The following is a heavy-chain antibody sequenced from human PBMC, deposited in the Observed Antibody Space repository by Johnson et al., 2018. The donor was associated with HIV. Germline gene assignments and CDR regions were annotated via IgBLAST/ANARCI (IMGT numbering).Heavy chain of an antibody. CDR1: GFTFDDYA. Sequence: MLLVESGGGLVQPGGSLRLSCAASGFTFDDYAMHWVRQAPGKGLEWVSYISSSGSTIYYADSVKSRFTISRDNAKNSLYLQMNSLRAEDTAVYYCARERGYSGSYFGAFDIWGQGTMVTVSS. D-gene: IGHD1-26*01. CDR3: ARERGYSGSYFGAFDI. V-gene: IGHV3-48*01. CDR2: ISSSGSTI. J-gene: IGHJ3*02.